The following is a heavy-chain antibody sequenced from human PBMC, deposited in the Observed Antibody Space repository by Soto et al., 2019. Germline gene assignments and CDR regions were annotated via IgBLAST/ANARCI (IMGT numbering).Heavy chain of an antibody. Sequence: SVKVSCKATGYSFKNYAVHWVRQAPGQRLEWMGFTNEGSGNTRFSQKFQGRISITRDTSASTVYLDLSSLTSEDTAIYYCARDDRSVSGVVTLDHWGPGTLVTVSS. CDR2: TNEGSGNT. D-gene: IGHD3-3*01. CDR3: ARDDRSVSGVVTLDH. CDR1: GYSFKNYA. J-gene: IGHJ4*02. V-gene: IGHV1-3*01.